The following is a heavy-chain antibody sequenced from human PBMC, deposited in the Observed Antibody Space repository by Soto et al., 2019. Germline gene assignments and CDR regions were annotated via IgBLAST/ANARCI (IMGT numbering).Heavy chain of an antibody. CDR3: AGGTVTTRPFDY. CDR1: GFTFSSYA. J-gene: IGHJ4*02. V-gene: IGHV3-23*01. D-gene: IGHD4-17*01. CDR2: ISGSGGST. Sequence: EVQLLESGGGLVQPGGSLRLSCAASGFTFSSYAMSWVRQAPGKGLEWVSAISGSGGSTYYVDSAKGRFTISRDNSKNTLYLQMDSLRVDDTAVYYCAGGTVTTRPFDYWGQGTLVTVSS.